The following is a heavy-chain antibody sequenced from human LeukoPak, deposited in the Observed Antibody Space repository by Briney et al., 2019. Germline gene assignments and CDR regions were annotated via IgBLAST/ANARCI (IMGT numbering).Heavy chain of an antibody. CDR1: GFTFSSYA. V-gene: IGHV3-30-3*01. Sequence: GGSLRLSCAASGFTFSSYAMHWVRQAPGKGLEWVAVISYDGSNKYYADSVKGRFTISRDNSKNTLYLQTNSLRAEDTAVYYCARDPGIVGATFDYWGQGTLVTVSS. J-gene: IGHJ4*02. CDR3: ARDPGIVGATFDY. D-gene: IGHD1-26*01. CDR2: ISYDGSNK.